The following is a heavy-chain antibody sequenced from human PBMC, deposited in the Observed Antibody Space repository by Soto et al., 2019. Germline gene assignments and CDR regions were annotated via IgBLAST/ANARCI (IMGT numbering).Heavy chain of an antibody. CDR2: INSDASHT. V-gene: IGHV3-74*01. J-gene: IGHJ4*02. CDR3: AREGINNYNEYYFDS. D-gene: IGHD4-4*01. Sequence: PGGSLRLSCAASGFTFSTYWMQWIRQVPGKGLEWVSRINSDASHTYYADFLRGRFTISRDNAKTSLHLQMNSLRAEDTAVYYCAREGINNYNEYYFDSWGQGTVVTVSS. CDR1: GFTFSTYW.